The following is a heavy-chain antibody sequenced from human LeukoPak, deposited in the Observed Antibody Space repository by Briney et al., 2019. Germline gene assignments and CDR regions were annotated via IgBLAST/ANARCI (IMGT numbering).Heavy chain of an antibody. CDR1: GYTFTGYY. J-gene: IGHJ4*02. Sequence: GASVKVSCKASGYTFTGYYMHWVRQAPRQWLEWMGWINPNSGGTNYAQKFQGRVTMTRDTSISTAYMELSRLRSDDTAVYYCARAGNKVVPAAMIDYWGQGTLVTVSS. CDR2: INPNSGGT. D-gene: IGHD2-2*01. CDR3: ARAGNKVVPAAMIDY. V-gene: IGHV1-2*02.